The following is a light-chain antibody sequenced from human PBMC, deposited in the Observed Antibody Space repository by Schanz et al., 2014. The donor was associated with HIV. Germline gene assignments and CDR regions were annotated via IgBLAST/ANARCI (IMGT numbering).Light chain of an antibody. J-gene: IGLJ1*01. CDR3: SSYTSSSTYV. Sequence: QSALTQPASVSGSPGQSITISCTGTSSDVGGHNYLSWYQQHPGKAPRLLIFDVSNRPSGVSWRFSGSKSGNTASLTISGLQAEDEADYYCSSYTSSSTYVFGTGTKVTVL. CDR2: DVS. CDR1: SSDVGGHNY. V-gene: IGLV2-14*03.